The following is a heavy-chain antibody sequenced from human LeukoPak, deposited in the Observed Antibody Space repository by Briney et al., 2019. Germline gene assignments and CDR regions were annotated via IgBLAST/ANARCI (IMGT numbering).Heavy chain of an antibody. J-gene: IGHJ5*01. Sequence: GGSLRLSCAASGFTFSSYSMNWVRQAPGKGLEWVSSISSSSGYIYYADSVKGRFTISRDNAKNSLYLQMNSLRAEDTAVYYCARGRTYYYDSSGYRELGGFDPWGQGTLVSVSS. CDR1: GFTFSSYS. CDR3: ARGRTYYYDSSGYRELGGFDP. V-gene: IGHV3-21*01. CDR2: ISSSSGYI. D-gene: IGHD3-22*01.